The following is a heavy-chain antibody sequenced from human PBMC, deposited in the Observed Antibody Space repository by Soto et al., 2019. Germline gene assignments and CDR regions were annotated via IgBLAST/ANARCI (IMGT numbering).Heavy chain of an antibody. Sequence: SLRLSCAASGFTVSSNYMSWVRQAPGKGLEWVSVIYSGGSTYYADSVRGRFTISRDNSKNTLYLQMKSLRAEDTAVYYCARDYYYDSEVDYYYGMDVWGQGTTVTVSS. J-gene: IGHJ6*02. V-gene: IGHV3-53*01. CDR1: GFTVSSNY. CDR2: IYSGGST. D-gene: IGHD3-22*01. CDR3: ARDYYYDSEVDYYYGMDV.